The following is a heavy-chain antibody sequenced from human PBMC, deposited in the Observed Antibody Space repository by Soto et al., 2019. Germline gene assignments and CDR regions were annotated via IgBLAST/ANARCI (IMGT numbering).Heavy chain of an antibody. CDR2: INYSGYT. CDR3: ASLSFTIFGVRQDQES. D-gene: IGHD3-3*01. V-gene: IGHV4-34*02. J-gene: IGHJ5*02. Sequence: QVHLQQWGAGLLNPSETLSLTCAVYGGSFGGFAWSWVRQPPGKGLEWIGEINYSGYTNYNPSLKSRVSISVDKSKNQFSLKLNSVTAADTAVYYCASLSFTIFGVRQDQESWSQGTLVTVSS. CDR1: GGSFGGFA.